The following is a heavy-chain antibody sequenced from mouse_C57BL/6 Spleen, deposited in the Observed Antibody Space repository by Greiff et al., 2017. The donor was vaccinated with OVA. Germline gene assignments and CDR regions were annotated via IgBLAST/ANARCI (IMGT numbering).Heavy chain of an antibody. D-gene: IGHD2-3*01. CDR2: INPGSGGT. J-gene: IGHJ2*01. CDR1: GYAFTNYL. Sequence: VKLMESGAELVRPGTSVKVSCKASGYAFTNYLIEWVKQRPGQGLEWIGVINPGSGGTNYNEKFKGKATLTADKSSSTAYMQLSSLTSEDSAVYFCARGDGYYERSRDYWGQGTTLTVSS. V-gene: IGHV1-54*01. CDR3: ARGDGYYERSRDY.